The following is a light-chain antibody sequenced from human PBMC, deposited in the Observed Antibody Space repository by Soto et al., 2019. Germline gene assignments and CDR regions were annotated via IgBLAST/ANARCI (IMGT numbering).Light chain of an antibody. V-gene: IGKV3-11*01. J-gene: IGKJ1*01. CDR3: QQRADWALT. CDR1: QSVSSY. Sequence: EIVLTQSPATVSLSPGDRATLSCRASQSVSSYFAWYKQKPGQAPRLLIYDTSNRATGIPARFSGSGSGTDFTLTISSLEPEDFAVYYCQQRADWALTFGQGTRVEIK. CDR2: DTS.